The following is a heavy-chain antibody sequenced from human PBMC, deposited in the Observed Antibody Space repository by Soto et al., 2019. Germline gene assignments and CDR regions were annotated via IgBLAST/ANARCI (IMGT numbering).Heavy chain of an antibody. CDR3: GKDTYYYDSSGYYIFDN. D-gene: IGHD3-22*01. CDR1: GFTFSNFG. V-gene: IGHV3-30*18. Sequence: QVQLVESGGGVVQPGRSLRLSCAASGFTFSNFGMHWVRQAPGKGLEWVAHISYDGSNEHYTDAVKGRFTISRDNSKNTLYVQMNSLRADDTAVYYCGKDTYYYDSSGYYIFDNWGQGTLVTVSS. J-gene: IGHJ4*02. CDR2: ISYDGSNE.